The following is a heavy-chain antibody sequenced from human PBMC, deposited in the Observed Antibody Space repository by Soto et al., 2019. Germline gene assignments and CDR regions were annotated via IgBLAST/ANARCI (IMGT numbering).Heavy chain of an antibody. CDR1: GLIFSSFG. Sequence: GGSLRLSCVASGLIFSSFGMTWVRQAPGKGLEWVSGISRGGDSAYYADSVKGRFTIYRDNSKKTLYLQMNSLRAEDTAVYYCAKDGDIVLLAADFWGQGTLVTVSP. V-gene: IGHV3-23*01. J-gene: IGHJ4*02. CDR3: AKDGDIVLLAADF. D-gene: IGHD2-8*02. CDR2: ISRGGDSA.